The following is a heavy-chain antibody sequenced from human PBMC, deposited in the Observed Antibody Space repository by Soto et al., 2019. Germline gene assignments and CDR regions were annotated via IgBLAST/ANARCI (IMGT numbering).Heavy chain of an antibody. CDR1: GFTFSSYS. V-gene: IGHV3-21*01. CDR3: ASSIAAHKTWFDP. CDR2: ISSSSSYI. J-gene: IGHJ5*02. D-gene: IGHD6-6*01. Sequence: GGSLRLSCAASGFTFSSYSMNWVRQAPGKGLEWVSSISSSSSYIYYADSVKGRFTISRDNAKNSLYLQMNSLRAEDTAVYYCASSIAAHKTWFDPWGQGTLVTVSS.